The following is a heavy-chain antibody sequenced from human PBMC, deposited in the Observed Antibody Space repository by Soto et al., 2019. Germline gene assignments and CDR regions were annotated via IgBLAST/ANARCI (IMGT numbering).Heavy chain of an antibody. J-gene: IGHJ4*02. D-gene: IGHD6-13*01. Sequence: SETLSLTCAVYGGSSSGYYWSWIRQPPGKGLEWIGEINHSGSTNYNPSLKSRVTISVDTSKNQFSLKLSSVTAADTAVYYCAAAAGEFDYWGQGTLVTVSS. CDR3: AAAAGEFDY. CDR2: INHSGST. CDR1: GGSSSGYY. V-gene: IGHV4-34*01.